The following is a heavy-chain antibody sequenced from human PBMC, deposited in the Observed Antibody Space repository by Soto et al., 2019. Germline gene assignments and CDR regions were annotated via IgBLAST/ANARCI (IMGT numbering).Heavy chain of an antibody. CDR1: GYTFTSYG. Sequence: QVQLVQSGAEVKKPGASVKVSCKASGYTFTSYGISWVRQAPGQGLEWMGWISAYNGNTNYAQKLQGRVTMTTATSTSTAYMEVRSLRSDDTAVYYCARWYSSSWGWYYYYGMDVWGQGTTVTVSS. CDR3: ARWYSSSWGWYYYYGMDV. D-gene: IGHD6-13*01. CDR2: ISAYNGNT. V-gene: IGHV1-18*04. J-gene: IGHJ6*02.